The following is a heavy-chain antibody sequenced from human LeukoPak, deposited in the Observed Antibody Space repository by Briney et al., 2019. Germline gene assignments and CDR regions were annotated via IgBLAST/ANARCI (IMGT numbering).Heavy chain of an antibody. Sequence: GGSLRLSCAASGFTFSSYGMHWVRQAPGKGLEWVTFIRYDGSNAYYADSVKGRFTISRDNSKNTLYLHMNSLRAEDTAVYYCAELGITMIGGVWGKGTTVTISS. D-gene: IGHD3-10*02. CDR1: GFTFSSYG. V-gene: IGHV3-30*02. J-gene: IGHJ6*04. CDR2: IRYDGSNA. CDR3: AELGITMIGGV.